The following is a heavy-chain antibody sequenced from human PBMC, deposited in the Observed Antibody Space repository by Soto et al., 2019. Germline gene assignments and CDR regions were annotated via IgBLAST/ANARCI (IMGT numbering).Heavy chain of an antibody. V-gene: IGHV6-1*01. Sequence: SQTLSLTFAISGDSVSSNSAAWNWIRQSPSRGLEWLGRTYYRSKWYNDYAVSVKSRITINPDTSKNQFSLQMNSVTPEDTAVYYCARVGYCSGGSCYSNYYYAMEGWGQGTTVSVS. D-gene: IGHD2-15*01. CDR2: TYYRSKWYN. J-gene: IGHJ6*02. CDR3: ARVGYCSGGSCYSNYYYAMEG. CDR1: GDSVSSNSAA.